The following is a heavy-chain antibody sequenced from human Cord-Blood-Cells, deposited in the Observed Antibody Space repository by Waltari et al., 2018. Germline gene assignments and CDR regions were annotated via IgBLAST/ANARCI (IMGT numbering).Heavy chain of an antibody. CDR3: ARDLWGSDAFDI. D-gene: IGHD7-27*01. J-gene: IGHJ3*02. Sequence: QVQLVESGGGVVQPGMSLRLSCAASGYTFSSYGMLWVRQAPGKGLEWVAVIWYDGSNKYYADSVKGRFTISRDNSKNTLYLQMNSLRAEDMAVYYCARDLWGSDAFDIWGQGTMVTVSS. V-gene: IGHV3-33*01. CDR1: GYTFSSYG. CDR2: IWYDGSNK.